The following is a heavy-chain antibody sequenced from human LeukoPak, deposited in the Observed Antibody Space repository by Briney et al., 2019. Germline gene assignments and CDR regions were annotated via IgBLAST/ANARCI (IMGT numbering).Heavy chain of an antibody. CDR2: INHSGSS. CDR3: APRGDIEHSYVYGKWFDP. Sequence: SATLSLTCAVYGGSFSAYYWTWIRQPPGKGLEWIGEINHSGSSNYNSPLRSRVTISVDTSYKQFSLRLSSVTAADTAVYYCAPRGDIEHSYVYGKWFDPWGQGTRVTVSS. D-gene: IGHD5-18*01. CDR1: GGSFSAYY. V-gene: IGHV4-34*01. J-gene: IGHJ5*02.